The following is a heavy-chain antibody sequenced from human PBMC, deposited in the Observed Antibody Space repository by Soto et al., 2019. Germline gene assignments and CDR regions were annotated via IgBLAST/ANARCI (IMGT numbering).Heavy chain of an antibody. D-gene: IGHD5-18*01. CDR2: IYHSGST. CDR1: GGSISSGGYS. CDR3: ARVGRGYSYGYSGYSSGFVFPYFDY. Sequence: SETLSLTCAVSGGSISSGGYSWSWIRQPPGKGLEWIGYIYHSGSTYYNPSLKSRVTISVDRSKNQFSLKLSSVTAADTAVYYCARVGRGYSYGYSGYSSGFVFPYFDYWGQGTLVTVSS. J-gene: IGHJ4*02. V-gene: IGHV4-30-2*01.